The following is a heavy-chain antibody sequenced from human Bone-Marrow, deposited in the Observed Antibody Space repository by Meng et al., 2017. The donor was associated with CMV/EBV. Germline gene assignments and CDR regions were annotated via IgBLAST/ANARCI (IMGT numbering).Heavy chain of an antibody. J-gene: IGHJ6*02. V-gene: IGHV3-74*01. CDR2: INSDGSST. D-gene: IGHD1-7*01. CDR1: GFTFSSYW. CDR3: ARGNWNYGHYYYYGMDV. Sequence: GESLKISCAASGFTFSSYWMHWVRQAPGKGLVWVSRINSDGSSTSYADSVKGRFTISRDNAKNTLYLQMNSLRAEDTAVYYCARGNWNYGHYYYYGMDVWGQGTTVTVSS.